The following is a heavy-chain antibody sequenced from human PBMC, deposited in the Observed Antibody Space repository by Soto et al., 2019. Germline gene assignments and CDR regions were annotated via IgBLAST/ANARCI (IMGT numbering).Heavy chain of an antibody. D-gene: IGHD2-8*01. CDR3: AREGGDIVQMVYALPWY. CDR1: GYTFTDYY. V-gene: IGHV1-2*02. CDR2: INPNSGAT. J-gene: IGHJ4*02. Sequence: ASVKVSCKASGYTFTDYYMHWVRPAPGQGLEWMGWINPNSGATSYAQRFQGRVTMTRDTSISTAYVELSRLTSDDTAVYYCAREGGDIVQMVYALPWYWGQGTLVTVSS.